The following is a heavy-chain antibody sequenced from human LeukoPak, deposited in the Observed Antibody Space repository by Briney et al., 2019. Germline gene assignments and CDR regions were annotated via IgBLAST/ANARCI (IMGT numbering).Heavy chain of an antibody. CDR1: GGSFSGYY. D-gene: IGHD2-15*01. CDR2: INHSGST. Sequence: SETLSLTCAVYGGSFSGYYWSWIRQPPGKGLEWIGEINHSGSTNYNPSLKSRVTISVDTSKNQFSLKLSSVTDADTAVYYCARVSVSRYCSGGSCYSYYYYGMDVWGKGTTVTVSS. CDR3: ARVSVSRYCSGGSCYSYYYYGMDV. V-gene: IGHV4-34*01. J-gene: IGHJ6*04.